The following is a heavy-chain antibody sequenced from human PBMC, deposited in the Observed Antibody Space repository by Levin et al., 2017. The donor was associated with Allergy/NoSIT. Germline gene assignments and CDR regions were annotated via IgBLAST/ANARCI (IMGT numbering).Heavy chain of an antibody. V-gene: IGHV3-33*01. Sequence: GGSLRLSCAASGFTFSSYGMHWVRQAPGKGLEWVAVIWYDGSNKYYADSVKGRFTISRDNSKNTLYLQMNSLRAEDTAVYYCARDLGATSDLDYAFDIWGQGTMVTVSS. D-gene: IGHD3-16*01. CDR3: ARDLGATSDLDYAFDI. CDR2: IWYDGSNK. J-gene: IGHJ3*02. CDR1: GFTFSSYG.